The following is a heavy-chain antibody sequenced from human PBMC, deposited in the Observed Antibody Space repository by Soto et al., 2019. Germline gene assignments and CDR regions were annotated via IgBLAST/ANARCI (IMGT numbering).Heavy chain of an antibody. D-gene: IGHD5-18*01. CDR1: GFPFSSYA. CDR2: FSGSGGST. V-gene: IGHV3-23*01. Sequence: EVQLLESGGGLVQPGGSLRLSCAASGFPFSSYALSWVRQPPGKGLEWGPAFSGSGGSTDYVDSGKGRFTISRDNSKNTLYLQMNSLRAEDTAVYYCAKLQAYSYGPGAYFDYWGQGTLVTVSS. CDR3: AKLQAYSYGPGAYFDY. J-gene: IGHJ4*02.